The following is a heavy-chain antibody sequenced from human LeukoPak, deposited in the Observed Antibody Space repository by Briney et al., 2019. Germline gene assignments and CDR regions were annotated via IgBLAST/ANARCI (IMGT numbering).Heavy chain of an antibody. CDR1: GYTFTNYG. Sequence: GASVNVSCKASGYTFTNYGISWVRQAPGQGPEWMGWISAYSGHTNYAQKLQGRVTMTTDTSTSTAYMELRSLRSDDTAVYYCARDNHSGSWSWFDPWGQGTLVSVSA. CDR2: ISAYSGHT. V-gene: IGHV1-18*01. CDR3: ARDNHSGSWSWFDP. J-gene: IGHJ5*02. D-gene: IGHD6-13*01.